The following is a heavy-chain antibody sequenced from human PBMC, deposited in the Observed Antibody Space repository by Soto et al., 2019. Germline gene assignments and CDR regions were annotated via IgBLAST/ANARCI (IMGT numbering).Heavy chain of an antibody. CDR1: GFTCPRYR. J-gene: IGHJ4*02. V-gene: IGHV3-21*06. CDR2: ISSTTNYI. CDR3: ARESEDLTSNFDY. Sequence: XGSLMLSCSAAGFTCPRYRMNWVRQAPGKGLEWVSSISSTTNYIYYGDSMKGRFTISRDNAKNSLYLEMNSLRAEDTAVYYCARESEDLTSNFDYWGQGTLVTVSS.